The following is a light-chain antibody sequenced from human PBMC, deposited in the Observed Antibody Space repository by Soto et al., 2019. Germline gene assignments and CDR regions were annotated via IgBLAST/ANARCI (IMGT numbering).Light chain of an antibody. CDR3: QSYDSSLTTYV. Sequence: SVLKQPPSVSGAQGQRGIISCTGSRSNIGGGYDVHWYRQLPGTAPQLLISGSTNRPSGTPDRFSGSKSGTSASLAITGLQAEDEADYYCQSYDSSLTTYVFGTGTKVTVL. CDR2: GST. CDR1: RSNIGGGYD. V-gene: IGLV1-40*01. J-gene: IGLJ1*01.